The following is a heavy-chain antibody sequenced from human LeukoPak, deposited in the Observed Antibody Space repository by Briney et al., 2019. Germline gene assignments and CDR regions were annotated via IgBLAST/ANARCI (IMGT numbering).Heavy chain of an antibody. CDR2: ISWNSGSI. D-gene: IGHD3-9*01. CDR3: ARPPGSDWLSRGWFDP. CDR1: GFTFDDYA. Sequence: GKSLRLSCAASGFTFDDYAMHWVRQAPGKGLEWVSGISWNSGSIGYADSVKGRFTISRDNAKNSLYLQMNSLRAEDTALYYCARPPGSDWLSRGWFDPWGQGTLVTVSS. V-gene: IGHV3-9*01. J-gene: IGHJ5*02.